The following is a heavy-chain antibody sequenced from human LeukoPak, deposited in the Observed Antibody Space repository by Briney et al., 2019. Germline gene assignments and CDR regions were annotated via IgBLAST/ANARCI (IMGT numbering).Heavy chain of an antibody. V-gene: IGHV1-2*06. CDR2: INPNSGGT. Sequence: ASVKVSCKASGYTFTGYYMHRVRQAPGQGLEWMGRINPNSGGTNYAQKFQGRVTMTRDTSISTAYMEVSRLRSDDTAAYYCARDGDGDYFDYWGQGTLVTVSS. CDR1: GYTFTGYY. CDR3: ARDGDGDYFDY. D-gene: IGHD4-17*01. J-gene: IGHJ4*02.